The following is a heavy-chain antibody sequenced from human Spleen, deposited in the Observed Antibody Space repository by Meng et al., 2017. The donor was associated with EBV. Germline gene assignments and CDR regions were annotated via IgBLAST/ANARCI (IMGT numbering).Heavy chain of an antibody. CDR2: MYSTGNT. J-gene: IGHJ4*02. D-gene: IGHD3-22*01. CDR3: ATSPYYQDSSGLLH. V-gene: IGHV4-30-4*01. CDR1: SGSLISAGYY. Sequence: VPLPWSGPGLVKPSQTLSPTCTVSSGSLISAGYYWSWIRQPPGKGLEWIGHMYSTGNTYSTPSLKRRLAISVDTSKNRLSLSLASVTAADTAVYYCATSPYYQDSSGLLHWGQGALVTVSS.